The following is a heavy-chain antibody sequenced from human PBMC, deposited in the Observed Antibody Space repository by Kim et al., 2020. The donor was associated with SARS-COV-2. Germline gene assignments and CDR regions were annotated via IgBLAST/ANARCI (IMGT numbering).Heavy chain of an antibody. CDR1: GGSISSSSYY. CDR2: IYYSGST. CDR3: ARHERQWRAVVPNWFDP. D-gene: IGHD6-19*01. Sequence: SETLSLTCTVSGGSISSSSYYWGWIRQPPGKGREWIGSIYYSGSTNSNPSIKSRVTLSVDTSKNQFSLKLSSVTAADAAVYYCARHERQWRAVVPNWFDPWGQGTLVTVSP. J-gene: IGHJ5*02. V-gene: IGHV4-39*01.